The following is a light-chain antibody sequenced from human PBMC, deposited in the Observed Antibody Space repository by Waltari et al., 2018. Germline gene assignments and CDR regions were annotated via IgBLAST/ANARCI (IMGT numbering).Light chain of an antibody. CDR2: RNN. Sequence: QSVLTQPPSASGTPGQRVTISCSGSSSNIGSNYVYWYQQLPGTAPKLLIYRNNQRPSGVPDRFSGSKSGTSASLAISGIRSEDEADYYCAAWDDSLRVFGGGTKLTVL. CDR3: AAWDDSLRV. V-gene: IGLV1-47*01. J-gene: IGLJ3*02. CDR1: SSNIGSNY.